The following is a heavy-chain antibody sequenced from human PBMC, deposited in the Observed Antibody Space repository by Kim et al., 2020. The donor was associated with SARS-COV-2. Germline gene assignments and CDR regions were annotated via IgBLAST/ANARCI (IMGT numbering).Heavy chain of an antibody. J-gene: IGHJ4*02. CDR2: ISWNSGSI. CDR1: GFTFGDYA. D-gene: IGHD3-3*01. Sequence: GGSLRLSCAASGFTFGDYAMHWVRQAPGKGLEWVSGISWNSGSIRYADSVKGRFTISRDNAKNSLYLQMNSLRAEDTALYYCAKDHKLRFLEWLSFGGYFDYWGQGTLVTVSS. V-gene: IGHV3-9*01. CDR3: AKDHKLRFLEWLSFGGYFDY.